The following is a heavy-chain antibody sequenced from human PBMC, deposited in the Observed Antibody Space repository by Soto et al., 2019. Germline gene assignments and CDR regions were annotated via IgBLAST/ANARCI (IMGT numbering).Heavy chain of an antibody. CDR1: GYTLTELS. CDR2: FDPEDGET. V-gene: IGHV1-24*01. D-gene: IGHD1-26*01. CDR3: ATGAPGFGEWELQYYFDY. Sequence: GAPVKASCKVSGYTLTELSMYWAQHAPGKGLEWMGGFDPEDGETIYAQKFQGRVTMTEDTSTDTAYMELSSLRSEDTAVYYCATGAPGFGEWELQYYFDYWGQGTLVTAPQ. J-gene: IGHJ4*02.